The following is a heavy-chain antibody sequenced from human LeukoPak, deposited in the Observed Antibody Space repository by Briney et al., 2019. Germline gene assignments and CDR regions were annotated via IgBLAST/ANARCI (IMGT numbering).Heavy chain of an antibody. CDR3: AKDIGSPLEWEPEGTDY. CDR2: ISSSSSYI. J-gene: IGHJ4*02. V-gene: IGHV3-21*01. Sequence: PGGSLRLSCAASGFTFSSYSMNWVRQAPGKGLEWVSSISSSSSYIYYADSVKGRFTISRDNAKNSLYLQMNSLRAEDTAVYYCAKDIGSPLEWEPEGTDYWGQGTLVTVSS. D-gene: IGHD1-26*01. CDR1: GFTFSSYS.